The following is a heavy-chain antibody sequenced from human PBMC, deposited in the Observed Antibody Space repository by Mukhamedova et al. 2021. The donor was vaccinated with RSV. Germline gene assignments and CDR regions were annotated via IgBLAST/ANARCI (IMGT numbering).Heavy chain of an antibody. CDR3: AREGWGPSGWPIYVFDI. CDR2: ISGSSSYT. D-gene: IGHD6-19*01. J-gene: IGHJ3*02. V-gene: IGHV3-11*05. Sequence: GLEWVSYISGSSSYTNYADSVQGRFTVSRDNAKNSLYLQMNSLRAEDTAVYYCAREGWGPSGWPIYVFDIWCHGTMVTVSS.